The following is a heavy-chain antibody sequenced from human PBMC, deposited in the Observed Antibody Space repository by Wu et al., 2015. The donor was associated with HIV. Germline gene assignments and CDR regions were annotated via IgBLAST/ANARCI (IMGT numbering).Heavy chain of an antibody. CDR3: ARDLEDSSGYRY. CDR2: LIPMYGTA. CDR1: GATFSVYA. D-gene: IGHD3-22*01. Sequence: QVHLLQSGAEVKKSGSSVRVSCKASGATFSVYALSWVRQAPGQGLEWMGRLIPMYGTADYAQKFQGRVTITADVSTNTAYMELSSLRSEDTAVYYCARDLEDSSGYRYWGQGTLVTVSS. V-gene: IGHV1-69*13. J-gene: IGHJ4*02.